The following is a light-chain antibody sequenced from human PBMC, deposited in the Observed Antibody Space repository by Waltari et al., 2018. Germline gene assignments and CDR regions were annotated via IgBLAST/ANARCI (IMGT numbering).Light chain of an antibody. CDR1: TSNIGSNA. V-gene: IGLV1-44*01. Sequence: QSVLTQPPSASGTPGQRVSISCSGSTSNIGSNAVSWYQHLPGAAPRLLIYNTSQRPSGGPGRFSGSKSGTSASLAISGLQSEDECDYDCAAWDDNLNGPVFGGGTKLTVL. CDR2: NTS. CDR3: AAWDDNLNGPV. J-gene: IGLJ2*01.